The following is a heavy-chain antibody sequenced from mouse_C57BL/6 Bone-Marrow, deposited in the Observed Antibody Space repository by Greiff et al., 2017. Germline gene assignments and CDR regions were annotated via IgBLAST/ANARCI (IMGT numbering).Heavy chain of an antibody. J-gene: IGHJ3*01. CDR2: ISYSGST. CDR3: GSSYPAWFAY. Sequence: EVQLQESGPGLAKPSQTLSLTCSVTGYSITSDYWNWIRKFPGNKLEYMGYISYSGSTYYNPSLKSRISITRDTSKNQYYLQLHSVTTEDTATRADGSSYPAWFAYWGQGTLVTVSA. CDR1: GYSITSDY. V-gene: IGHV3-8*01. D-gene: IGHD1-1*01.